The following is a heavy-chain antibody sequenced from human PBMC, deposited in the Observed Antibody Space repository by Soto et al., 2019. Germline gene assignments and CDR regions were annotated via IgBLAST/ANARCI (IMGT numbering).Heavy chain of an antibody. Sequence: PVGSLRLSCAASGFPFSSQAMSWVRQSPGKGLEWVSAISGSGVNTYYADSVNGRFTISRDISKNTLYLQMNSLRAEDTAVYYCATERPVTIFGMALAGGVDVRGQGNTVTVYS. CDR1: GFPFSSQA. V-gene: IGHV3-23*01. CDR3: ATERPVTIFGMALAGGVDV. CDR2: ISGSGVNT. D-gene: IGHD3-3*01. J-gene: IGHJ6*02.